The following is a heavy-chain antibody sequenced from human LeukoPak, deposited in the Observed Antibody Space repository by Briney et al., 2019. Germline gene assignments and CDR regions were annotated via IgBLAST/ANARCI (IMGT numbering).Heavy chain of an antibody. Sequence: GGPLRLSCAASSFTFSSYEMNWVRQAPGKGLEWVSYISSSGTTVYYADSVKGRFTISRDNARKSLYLQMNSLRAEDAAIYYCVGQIWLWPWGQGTLLTVST. V-gene: IGHV3-48*03. J-gene: IGHJ5*02. CDR1: SFTFSSYE. CDR3: VGQIWLWP. CDR2: ISSSGTTV. D-gene: IGHD5-24*01.